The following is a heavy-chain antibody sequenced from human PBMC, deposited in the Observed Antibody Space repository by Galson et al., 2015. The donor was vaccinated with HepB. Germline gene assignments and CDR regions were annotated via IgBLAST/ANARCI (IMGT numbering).Heavy chain of an antibody. J-gene: IGHJ4*02. Sequence: VKVSCKVSGYTFTDCYMHWVQQAPGKGLEWMGLVDPEDGETIYAEKFQGRVTITADTSTDTAYMELSSLRSEDTAVYYCATGQSSSGIAAAGPEDWGQGTLVTVSS. D-gene: IGHD6-13*01. CDR2: VDPEDGET. CDR3: ATGQSSSGIAAAGPED. V-gene: IGHV1-69-2*01. CDR1: GYTFTDCY.